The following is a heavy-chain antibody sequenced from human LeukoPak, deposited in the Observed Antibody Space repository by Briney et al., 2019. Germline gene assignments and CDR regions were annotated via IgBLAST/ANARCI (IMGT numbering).Heavy chain of an antibody. CDR3: ARLRYNWNVCVFDI. CDR1: DGSFSGYY. Sequence: PSETLSLTCGDYDGSFSGYYWSWIRQPPGKGLEWIREINHSGSTNYNPSLKSRVTISLDTSKNQFSLKLSSVTAADAAVYYCARLRYNWNVCVFDIWGQGTMVTISS. D-gene: IGHD1-1*01. V-gene: IGHV4-34*01. CDR2: INHSGST. J-gene: IGHJ3*02.